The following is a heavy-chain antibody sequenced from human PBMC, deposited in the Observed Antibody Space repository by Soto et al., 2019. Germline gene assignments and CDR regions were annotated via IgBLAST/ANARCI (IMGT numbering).Heavy chain of an antibody. J-gene: IGHJ4*02. Sequence: QVQLQQWGAGLLKPSETLSLTCAVYGGSFSGYYWSWIRQPPGKGLEWIGAINHSGSTNYNPSIKRRVTISVDTSKNQFSLTLSSVTAADTAVYYCAAQRGYDSSGPGPIDYWGQGTLVTVSS. CDR2: INHSGST. CDR3: AAQRGYDSSGPGPIDY. V-gene: IGHV4-34*01. D-gene: IGHD3-22*01. CDR1: GGSFSGYY.